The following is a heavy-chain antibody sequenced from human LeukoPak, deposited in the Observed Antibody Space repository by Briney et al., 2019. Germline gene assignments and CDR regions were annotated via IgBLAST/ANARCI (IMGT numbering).Heavy chain of an antibody. V-gene: IGHV4-59*01. CDR3: ARDSSGYYSPFDY. CDR1: GGSISSYY. J-gene: IGHJ4*02. D-gene: IGHD3-22*01. Sequence: PSETLSLTCTVSGGSISSYYWSWIRQPPGTGLEWIGYIYYTGSTIYNPSLKSRVTISVDTSKNQFSLKLSSVTAADTAVYYCARDSSGYYSPFDYWGQGTLVTVSS. CDR2: IYYTGST.